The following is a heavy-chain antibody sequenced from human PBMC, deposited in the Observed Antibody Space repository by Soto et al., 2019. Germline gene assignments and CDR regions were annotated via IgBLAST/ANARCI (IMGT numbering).Heavy chain of an antibody. J-gene: IGHJ4*02. CDR2: IHPGDSDS. CDR1: GYIFNNNW. D-gene: IGHD3-22*01. Sequence: GASLKISCKGSGYIFNNNWIGWVRQMPGKGLEWMGIIHPGDSDSRYSPSFQGQVTMSVDKSINTAYLQWSSLKASETAMYYCARRDSKGFPDYWGQGTLVTVSS. CDR3: ARRDSKGFPDY. V-gene: IGHV5-51*01.